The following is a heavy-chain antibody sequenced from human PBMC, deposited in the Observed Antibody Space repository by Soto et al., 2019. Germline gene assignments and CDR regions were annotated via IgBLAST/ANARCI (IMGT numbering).Heavy chain of an antibody. CDR3: AQATAYGYSMGWYCFDY. J-gene: IGHJ4*02. CDR2: IYWDDDK. V-gene: IGHV2-5*02. D-gene: IGHD6-19*01. CDR1: GFSLSTSGVG. Sequence: QITLKESGPTLVKPTQTLTLTCTFSGFSLSTSGVGGGWIRQPPGKALAWLALIYWDDDKRYSPSLKSRHTITKAPTKNPVVLTMSNMDPVDTATYYCAQATAYGYSMGWYCFDYWGQETLVTVSS.